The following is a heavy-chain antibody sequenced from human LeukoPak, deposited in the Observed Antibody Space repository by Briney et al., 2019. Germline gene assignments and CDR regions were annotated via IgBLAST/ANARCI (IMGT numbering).Heavy chain of an antibody. CDR2: TYYRSKWYN. CDR3: ARLVGASWFDS. CDR1: GDSVSTNSAT. J-gene: IGHJ5*01. Sequence: SQTLSLTCAISGDSVSTNSATWTWLRQSPSRGLEWLGRTYYRSKWYNDYAVSMKSRITINPDTSKNQFSPQLNSVTPEDTAVYYCARLVGASWFDSWGQGTLVTVSS. V-gene: IGHV6-1*01. D-gene: IGHD1-26*01.